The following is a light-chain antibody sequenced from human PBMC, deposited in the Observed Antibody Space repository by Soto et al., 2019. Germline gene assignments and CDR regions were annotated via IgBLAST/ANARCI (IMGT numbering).Light chain of an antibody. Sequence: EIVLTQSPGTLSLSPGERVTLSCRASQSVGDNYLAWYRQKPGQAPRIIIYGASQRATGIPDRFSGSGSGTDFTLPISRLEPEDFAVYYCQHYCSSPPFTFGPGTKVEIK. V-gene: IGKV3-20*01. CDR1: QSVGDNY. CDR2: GAS. CDR3: QHYCSSPPFT. J-gene: IGKJ3*01.